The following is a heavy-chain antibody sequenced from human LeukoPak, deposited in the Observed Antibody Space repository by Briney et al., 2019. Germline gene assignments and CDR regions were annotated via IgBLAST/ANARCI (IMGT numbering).Heavy chain of an antibody. D-gene: IGHD3-3*01. J-gene: IGHJ5*02. CDR2: ISGSGGST. V-gene: IGHV3-23*01. CDR1: GFTFSSYA. Sequence: GGSLRLSXAASGFTFSSYAMRWVRQAPGKGLEWVSAISGSGGSTYYADSVKGRFTISRDNSKNTLYLQMNSLRAEDTAVYYCAKDPYYDFWSGYPEGENWFDPWGQGTLVTVSS. CDR3: AKDPYYDFWSGYPEGENWFDP.